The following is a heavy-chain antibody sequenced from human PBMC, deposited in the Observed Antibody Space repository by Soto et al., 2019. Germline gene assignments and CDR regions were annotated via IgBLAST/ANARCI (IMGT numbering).Heavy chain of an antibody. CDR3: ATVGYCSSTSCYTTAHWFGP. V-gene: IGHV5-51*01. D-gene: IGHD2-2*02. CDR2: IYPGDSDT. J-gene: IGHJ5*02. Sequence: KGLEWLGIIYPGDSDTRYSPSFQGQVTISADKSISTAYLQWSSLKASDTAMYYCATVGYCSSTSCYTTAHWFGPWGQGPLVTVYS.